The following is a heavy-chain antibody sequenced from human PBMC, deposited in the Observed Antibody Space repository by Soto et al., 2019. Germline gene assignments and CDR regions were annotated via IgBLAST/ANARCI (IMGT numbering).Heavy chain of an antibody. V-gene: IGHV4-59*01. D-gene: IGHD5-18*01. CDR2: THYSGST. Sequence: SETLSLTCTVSGGPISSYYWNWIRQPPGKGLEWIGYTHYSGSTNSNSSLKSRVTISVDTSKNQFSLKLSSVTAADAAVYYCARASVDTTMDPYYYGMDVWGQGTTVTVSS. J-gene: IGHJ6*02. CDR1: GGPISSYY. CDR3: ARASVDTTMDPYYYGMDV.